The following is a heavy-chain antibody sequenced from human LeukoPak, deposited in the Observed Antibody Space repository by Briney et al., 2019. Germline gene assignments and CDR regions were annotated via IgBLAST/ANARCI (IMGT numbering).Heavy chain of an antibody. J-gene: IGHJ4*02. D-gene: IGHD2-15*01. V-gene: IGHV1-46*01. CDR1: GYTFTTYY. CDR2: INPSGGST. Sequence: ASVKVSCKASGYTFTTYYIHWVRQAPGQGLEWMEIINPSGGSTTYAQKFQGRVTMTRDTSTSTVYMELSSLRSDDTALYFCAREAGIGTWIGYCSGDNCRTRFDYWGQGTPVTVSS. CDR3: AREAGIGTWIGYCSGDNCRTRFDY.